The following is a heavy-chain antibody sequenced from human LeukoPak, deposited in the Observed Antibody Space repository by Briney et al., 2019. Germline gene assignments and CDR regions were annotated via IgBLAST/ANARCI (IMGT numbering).Heavy chain of an antibody. CDR2: ISSSGSTI. J-gene: IGHJ6*03. D-gene: IGHD3-10*01. CDR1: GFTFSDYY. CDR3: AKTYYSSRAHYYYYYYMDV. V-gene: IGHV3-11*01. Sequence: KPGGSLRLSCAASGFTFSDYYMSWIRQAPGKGLEWVSYISSSGSTIYYADSVKGRFTISRDNSKNTRYLQMNSLRAEDTAVYYCAKTYYSSRAHYYYYYYMDVWGKGTTVTISS.